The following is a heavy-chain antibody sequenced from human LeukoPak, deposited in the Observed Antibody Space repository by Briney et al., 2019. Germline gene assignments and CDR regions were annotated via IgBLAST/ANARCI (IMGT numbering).Heavy chain of an antibody. CDR3: ARDSSGWYHWFDP. Sequence: GGSLRLSCAASGFTFSSYSMNWVRQAPGKGLEWVSTISSSSSYIYYADSVKGRFTISRDNAKNSLYLQMNSLRAEDTAVYYCARDSSGWYHWFDPWGQGTLVTVSS. V-gene: IGHV3-21*01. D-gene: IGHD6-19*01. CDR2: ISSSSSYI. J-gene: IGHJ5*02. CDR1: GFTFSSYS.